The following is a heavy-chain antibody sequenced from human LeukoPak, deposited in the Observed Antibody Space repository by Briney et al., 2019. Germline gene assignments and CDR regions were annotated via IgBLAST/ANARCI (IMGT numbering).Heavy chain of an antibody. CDR1: GYSISSGYY. V-gene: IGHV4-38-2*02. J-gene: IGHJ6*03. CDR2: IYHSGST. Sequence: SETLSLTCTVSGYSISSGYYWGWIRQPPGKGLEWIGSIYHSGSTYYNPSLKSRVTISVDTSENQFSLKLSSVTAADTAVYYCARDAREEVRKTTTYYYYMDVWGKGTTVTISS. CDR3: ARDAREEVRKTTTYYYYMDV. D-gene: IGHD1-26*01.